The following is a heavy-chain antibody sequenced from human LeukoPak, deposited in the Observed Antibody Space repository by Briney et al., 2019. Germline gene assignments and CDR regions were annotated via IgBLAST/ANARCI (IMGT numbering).Heavy chain of an antibody. CDR3: ARGVIVVVPAAINWFDP. D-gene: IGHD2-2*02. CDR1: GFTFSNFG. V-gene: IGHV3-30*03. CDR2: ISYDGKNE. J-gene: IGHJ5*02. Sequence: GGSLRLSCAASGFTFSNFGMHWVRQAPGKGLEWVAVISYDGKNEYYTDSVKGRFTISRDNAKNTLYLQMNSLRAEDTAVYYCARGVIVVVPAAINWFDPWGQGTLVTVSS.